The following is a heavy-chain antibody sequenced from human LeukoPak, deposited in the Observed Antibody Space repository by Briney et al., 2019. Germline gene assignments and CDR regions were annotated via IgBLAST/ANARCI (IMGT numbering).Heavy chain of an antibody. V-gene: IGHV4-59*01. CDR2: IYYSGST. CDR1: GGSISSYY. D-gene: IGHD3-10*01. J-gene: IGHJ4*02. CDR3: AGTYYYGSGSYRTLDY. Sequence: SETLSLTCTVSGGSISSYYWSWIRQPPGKGLEWIGYIYYSGSTNYNPSLKSRVTISVDTSKNQFSLKLSSVTAADTAVYYCAGTYYYGSGSYRTLDYWGQGTLVTVSS.